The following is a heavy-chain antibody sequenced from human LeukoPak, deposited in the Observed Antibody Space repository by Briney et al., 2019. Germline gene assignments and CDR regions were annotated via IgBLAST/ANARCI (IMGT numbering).Heavy chain of an antibody. D-gene: IGHD2-15*01. V-gene: IGHV4-39*01. CDR2: IHYSRGT. J-gene: IGHJ5*02. Sequence: PSETLSLTCTVSGASISSSRYYWACLRQPPGRGLEWIVSIHYSRGTYYNPSLKSRVTISVDTSKNQFSLRLSSVTAADTAVYHCAPGSRGGNRGSWFDPWGQGTLVTVSS. CDR1: GASISSSRYY. CDR3: APGSRGGNRGSWFDP.